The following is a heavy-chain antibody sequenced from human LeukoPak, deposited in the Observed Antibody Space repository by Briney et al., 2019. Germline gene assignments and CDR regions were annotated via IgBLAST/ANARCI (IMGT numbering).Heavy chain of an antibody. V-gene: IGHV3-23*01. CDR2: ISGGGVTT. D-gene: IGHD3-16*01. J-gene: IGHJ6*02. Sequence: GGSLRLSCVGSGFTSIAYALTWARQAPGKGLEWGSGISGGGVTTYYADSVKGRFTISRDNSKNTLYLQMNSLRANDTAIYYCARNQQLGGHSYYYYGMDVWGQGTTVTVSS. CDR1: GFTSIAYA. CDR3: ARNQQLGGHSYYYYGMDV.